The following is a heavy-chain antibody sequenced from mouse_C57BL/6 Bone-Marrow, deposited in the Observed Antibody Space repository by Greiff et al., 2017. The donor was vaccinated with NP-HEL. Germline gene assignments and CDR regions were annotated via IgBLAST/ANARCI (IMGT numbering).Heavy chain of an antibody. D-gene: IGHD4-1*01. CDR1: GFSLTSYG. Sequence: VQLQQSGPGLVQPSQSLSITCTVSGFSLTSYGVHWVRQSPGKGLEWLGVIWSGGSTDYNAAFISRLSISKDNSKSQVFFKMNSLQADDTAIYSCAIPLTVGGGGPFAYWGQGTLVTVSA. J-gene: IGHJ3*01. CDR2: IWSGGST. CDR3: AIPLTVGGGGPFAY. V-gene: IGHV2-2*01.